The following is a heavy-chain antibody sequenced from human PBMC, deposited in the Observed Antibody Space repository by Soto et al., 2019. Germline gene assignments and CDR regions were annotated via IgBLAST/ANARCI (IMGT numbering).Heavy chain of an antibody. J-gene: IGHJ6*02. Sequence: SVKVSCKASGGTFSSYAISWVRQAPGQGLEWMGGIIPIFGTANYAQKFQGRVTITADESTSTAYMELSSLRSEDTAVYYCATSTYHVWSGHIGISSYYYYGMDVWGQGTTGTVSS. V-gene: IGHV1-69*13. CDR2: IIPIFGTA. CDR3: ATSTYHVWSGHIGISSYYYYGMDV. D-gene: IGHD3-3*02. CDR1: GGTFSSYA.